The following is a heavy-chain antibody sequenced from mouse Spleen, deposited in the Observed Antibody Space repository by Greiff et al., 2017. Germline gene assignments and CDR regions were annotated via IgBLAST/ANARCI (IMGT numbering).Heavy chain of an antibody. J-gene: IGHJ2*01. CDR1: GYTFTTYW. D-gene: IGHD1-3*01. Sequence: QVQLQQPGAELVKPGASVKLSCKASGYTFTTYWMHWVKQRPGQGLEWIGMIHPNSGSTDYNEKFKIKATLTVDKSSSTAYMQLSSLTSEDSAVYYCASNSDNLDYWGPGTTLTVSS. CDR3: ASNSDNLDY. V-gene: IGHV1-64*01. CDR2: IHPNSGST.